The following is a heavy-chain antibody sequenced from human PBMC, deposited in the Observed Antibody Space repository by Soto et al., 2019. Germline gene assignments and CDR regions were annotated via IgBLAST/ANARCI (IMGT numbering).Heavy chain of an antibody. D-gene: IGHD1-26*01. CDR1: GYSLSTHY. CDR3: ARELFGLLDC. J-gene: IGHJ4*02. V-gene: IGHV1-46*01. Sequence: QVRLVQSGSEVKKPGASMKISCKASGYSLSTHYMHWVRQTPGQGLEWMGMVIPASGITLYAQTFVDRVRVTRDTSTGTVYMELKSLQSSATATYYCARELFGLLDCWGQGTLVTVSS. CDR2: VIPASGIT.